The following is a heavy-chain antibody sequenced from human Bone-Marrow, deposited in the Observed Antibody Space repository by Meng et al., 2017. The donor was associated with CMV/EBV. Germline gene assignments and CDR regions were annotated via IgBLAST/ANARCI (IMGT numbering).Heavy chain of an antibody. CDR1: GFTFDDYG. Sequence: GGSLRLSCAASGFTFDDYGMSWVRQAPGKGLEWVSGINWNGGSTGYADSVKGRFTISRDNAKNSLYLQMNSLRAEDTALYYCTRGGIGSKSFSLWSSWVQGNLVTVAS. V-gene: IGHV3-20*04. D-gene: IGHD2-8*02. CDR2: INWNGGST. J-gene: IGHJ5*02. CDR3: TRGGIGSKSFSLWSS.